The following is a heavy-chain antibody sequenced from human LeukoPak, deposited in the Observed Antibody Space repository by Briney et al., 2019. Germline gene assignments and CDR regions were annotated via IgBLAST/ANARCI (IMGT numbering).Heavy chain of an antibody. Sequence: PSQTLSLTCTVSGGSISSGDYYWSWIRQPPGKGLEWIGYIYYSGSTYYNPSLKSRVTISVDTSKNQFSLKLRSVTAADTGVYYCGRARRYNYDILTGYPSYFYYWGQGTLVTVSS. J-gene: IGHJ4*02. CDR2: IYYSGST. CDR3: GRARRYNYDILTGYPSYFYY. D-gene: IGHD3-9*01. V-gene: IGHV4-30-4*01. CDR1: GGSISSGDYY.